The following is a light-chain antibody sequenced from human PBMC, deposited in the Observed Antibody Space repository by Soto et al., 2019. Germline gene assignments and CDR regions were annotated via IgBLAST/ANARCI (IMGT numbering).Light chain of an antibody. CDR3: SSYPSTRWV. J-gene: IGLJ3*02. CDR2: EVI. V-gene: IGLV2-14*01. CDR1: SSDITTYNY. Sequence: QSALTQPASVSGSPGQSITISCTAISSDITTYNYVSWYQHHPGKAPKLIIYEVINRPSGVSNRFSGSKSGNTASLTISGRQAEDEADYYCSSYPSTRWVFRGGTKVTVL.